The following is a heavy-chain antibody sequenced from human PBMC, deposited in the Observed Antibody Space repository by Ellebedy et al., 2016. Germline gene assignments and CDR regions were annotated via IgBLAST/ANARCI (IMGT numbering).Heavy chain of an antibody. CDR2: ISTSSNVI. Sequence: GESLKISXIASGFTFSSYPITWVRQTPGKGLEWISYISTSSNVIYFAESIKGRFTVSRDNTRNSVYLQMDSLRAEDTAVYYCARVDTDKSKTWFDPWGQGTLVTVSP. J-gene: IGHJ5*02. D-gene: IGHD2-8*02. CDR3: ARVDTDKSKTWFDP. CDR1: GFTFSSYP. V-gene: IGHV3-48*04.